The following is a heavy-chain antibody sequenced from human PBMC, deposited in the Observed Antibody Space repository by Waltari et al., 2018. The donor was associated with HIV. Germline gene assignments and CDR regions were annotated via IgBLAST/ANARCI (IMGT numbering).Heavy chain of an antibody. D-gene: IGHD3-9*01. Sequence: QVQLVQSGAEVKKPGASVKVSCKASGYTFTRYGISWVRQAPGQGLEWMGWIRAYNGNRNYAQKFQGRVTMTTDTSTITAYMELRSLRSDDTAVYYCARYPEAFDWLLGPYYFDSWGQGTLVTVSS. CDR2: IRAYNGNR. V-gene: IGHV1-18*01. CDR3: ARYPEAFDWLLGPYYFDS. J-gene: IGHJ4*02. CDR1: GYTFTRYG.